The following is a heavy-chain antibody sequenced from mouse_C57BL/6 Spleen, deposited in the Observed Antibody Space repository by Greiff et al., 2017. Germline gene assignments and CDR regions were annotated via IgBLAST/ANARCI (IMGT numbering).Heavy chain of an antibody. J-gene: IGHJ4*01. V-gene: IGHV1-18*01. Sequence: VQLQQSGPELVKPGASVKISCKASGYTFTDYNMDWVKQSHGKSLEWIGDINPNNGGTSYNQKFKGKATLTVDKSSSTAYMELRSLTSEDTAVXYCAKWGSGPYAMDYWGQGTSVTVSS. CDR2: INPNNGGT. CDR1: GYTFTDYN. D-gene: IGHD3-2*02. CDR3: AKWGSGPYAMDY.